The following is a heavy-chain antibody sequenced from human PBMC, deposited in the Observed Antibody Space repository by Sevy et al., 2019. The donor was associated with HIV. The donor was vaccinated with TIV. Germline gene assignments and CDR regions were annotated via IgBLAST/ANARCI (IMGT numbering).Heavy chain of an antibody. D-gene: IGHD3-10*01. V-gene: IGHV4-59*01. Sequence: SETLSLTCTVSGDSMNGYYWSWIRQPPGTGLEWIGYIYHSGSTNYNASPKSRLTISVDTSKNQLFLNLLSVTAADTAVYYCARDRGSYFDYWGQGTLVTVSS. CDR3: ARDRGSYFDY. CDR1: GDSMNGYY. J-gene: IGHJ4*02. CDR2: IYHSGST.